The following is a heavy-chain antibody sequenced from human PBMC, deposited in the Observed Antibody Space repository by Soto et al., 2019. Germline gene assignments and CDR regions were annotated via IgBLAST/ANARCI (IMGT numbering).Heavy chain of an antibody. CDR2: INAGNGNT. Sequence: ASVKVSCKASGYIFTSYVMGWVRQAPGQRLEWMGWINAGNGNTKYSQKFQGRVTITRDTSANTAYMELSSLRSEDTAVYYCASPARNYDFWSGYSFDIWGQGTMVTVSS. CDR1: GYIFTSYV. J-gene: IGHJ3*02. D-gene: IGHD3-3*01. V-gene: IGHV1-3*01. CDR3: ASPARNYDFWSGYSFDI.